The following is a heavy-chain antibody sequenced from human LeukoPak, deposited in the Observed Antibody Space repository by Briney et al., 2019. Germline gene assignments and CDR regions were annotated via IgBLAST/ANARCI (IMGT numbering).Heavy chain of an antibody. J-gene: IGHJ3*02. CDR1: GYSISSGYY. D-gene: IGHD3-22*01. CDR3: AREMIVPAAFDI. Sequence: PSETLSLTCTVSGYSISSGYYWGWIRQPPGKGLEWIGSIYHSGSTYYNPSLKSRVTISVDTSKNQFSLKLSSVTAADTAVYYCAREMIVPAAFDIWGQGTMVTVSS. V-gene: IGHV4-38-2*02. CDR2: IYHSGST.